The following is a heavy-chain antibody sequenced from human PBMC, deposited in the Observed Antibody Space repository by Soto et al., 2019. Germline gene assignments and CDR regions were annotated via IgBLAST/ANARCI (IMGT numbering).Heavy chain of an antibody. J-gene: IGHJ5*02. V-gene: IGHV3-33*05. CDR3: ASDLQVGVIYFDP. D-gene: IGHD1-26*01. CDR2: IQSDGSKK. Sequence: QVQVVASGGGVVQPGTSLTLSCLTSGFTFTTYGMHWVRQAPGKGLEWVAAIQSDGSKKHYADSVKGRFTISRDDSRNTLYLQMNSVRADDTAQYYCASDLQVGVIYFDPSSQATPVTLSS. CDR1: GFTFTTYG.